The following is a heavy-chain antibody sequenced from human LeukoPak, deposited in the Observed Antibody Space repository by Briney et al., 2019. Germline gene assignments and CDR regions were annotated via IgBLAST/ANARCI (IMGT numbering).Heavy chain of an antibody. Sequence: GASVKASCKASGYTFTDYYLHWVRQAPGQGLEWMGWINPNSGGTNYAQIFQGRVTMTRDTSINTAYMELSRLRSDDTAEYYCARVGRSIIPLPPAITEAHDYYYYYMDVWGKGTTVTVSS. V-gene: IGHV1-2*02. CDR2: INPNSGGT. D-gene: IGHD3-3*01. CDR1: GYTFTDYY. CDR3: ARVGRSIIPLPPAITEAHDYYYYYMDV. J-gene: IGHJ6*03.